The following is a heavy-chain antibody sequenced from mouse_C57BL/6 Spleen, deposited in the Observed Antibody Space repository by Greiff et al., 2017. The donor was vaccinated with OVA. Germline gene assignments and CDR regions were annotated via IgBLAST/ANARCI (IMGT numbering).Heavy chain of an antibody. CDR3: ARGDFDV. J-gene: IGHJ1*03. CDR1: GYTFTSYD. CDR2: IYPRDGST. V-gene: IGHV1-85*01. Sequence: VQLQQSGPELVKPGASVKLSCKASGYTFTSYDINWVKQRPGQGLEWIGWIYPRDGSTMYNEKFKGKATLTVDTSSSTAYMELHSLTSEDSAVYFCARGDFDVWGTGTTVTVSS.